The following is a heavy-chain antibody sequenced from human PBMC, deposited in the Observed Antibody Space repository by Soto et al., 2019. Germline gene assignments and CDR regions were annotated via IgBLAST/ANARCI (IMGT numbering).Heavy chain of an antibody. CDR1: GGSISSYY. D-gene: IGHD3-10*01. CDR3: ARDRRFGELSYGMDV. CDR2: IYYSGST. J-gene: IGHJ6*02. Sequence: SETLSLTCTVSGGSISSYYWSWIRQPPGKGLEWIGYIYYSGSTNYNPSLKSRVTISVDMSKNQFSLKLSSVTAADTAVYYCARDRRFGELSYGMDVWGQGTTVTVSS. V-gene: IGHV4-59*01.